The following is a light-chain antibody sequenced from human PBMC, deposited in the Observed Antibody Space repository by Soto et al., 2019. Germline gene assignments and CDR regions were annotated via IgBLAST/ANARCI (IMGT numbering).Light chain of an antibody. CDR1: QTVGSF. Sequence: EIVLTQSPATLSLSPGERATLSCRASQTVGSFLAWSQQKPGQAPRLLIYGASNRASGIPARFSGSGSWTDLSLTIICLETQDFAVYYCQQRSSWPLTFGGGTQVEIK. V-gene: IGKV3-11*01. CDR2: GAS. CDR3: QQRSSWPLT. J-gene: IGKJ4*01.